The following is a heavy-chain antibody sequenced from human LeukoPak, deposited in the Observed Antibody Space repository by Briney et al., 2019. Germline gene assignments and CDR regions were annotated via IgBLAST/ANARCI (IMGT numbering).Heavy chain of an antibody. Sequence: GESLKISCKGSGYSITSYWISWVRQMPGKGLEWMGRIDPSDSYTNYNPSFQGHVTISVDKSINTAYLQWSSLKASDTAIYYYARKLSPLDYWGQGTLVTVSS. J-gene: IGHJ4*02. CDR2: IDPSDSYT. CDR3: ARKLSPLDY. CDR1: GYSITSYW. D-gene: IGHD5-18*01. V-gene: IGHV5-10-1*01.